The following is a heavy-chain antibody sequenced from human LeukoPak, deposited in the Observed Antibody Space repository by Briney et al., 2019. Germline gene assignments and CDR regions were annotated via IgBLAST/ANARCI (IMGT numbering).Heavy chain of an antibody. V-gene: IGHV4-34*01. CDR1: GGSFSGYY. D-gene: IGHD3-3*01. Sequence: SETLSLTCAVYGGSFSGYYWSWIRQPPGKGLEWIGEINHSGSTNYNPSLKSRVTISVDTSKNQFSLKLSSVTAADTAVYYCARRRDLAIFGVVTSGGWFDPWGQGTLVTVSS. J-gene: IGHJ5*02. CDR3: ARRRDLAIFGVVTSGGWFDP. CDR2: INHSGST.